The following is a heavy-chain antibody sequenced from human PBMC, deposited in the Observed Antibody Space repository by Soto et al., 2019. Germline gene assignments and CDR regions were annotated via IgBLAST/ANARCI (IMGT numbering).Heavy chain of an antibody. CDR2: MNPSGSST. CDR3: ARYRTKVPVAFDV. CDR1: GLAFPIDD. V-gene: IGHV1-8*01. Sequence: GASVKVSCKASGLAFPIDDIIWVRQTIGQGLEFMGWMNPSGSSTGYAQKFQGRATFTWNTPTSTAYMDLSGLRSEDTAVYYCARYRTKVPVAFDVWGQGTMVTVSS. D-gene: IGHD3-16*02. J-gene: IGHJ3*01.